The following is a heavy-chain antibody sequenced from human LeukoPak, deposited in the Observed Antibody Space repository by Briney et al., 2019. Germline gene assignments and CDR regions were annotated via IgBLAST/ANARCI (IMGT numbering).Heavy chain of an antibody. V-gene: IGHV1-69*01. CDR3: ARMGITNNYYGMDV. D-gene: IGHD4/OR15-4a*01. Sequence: GASVTVSCTASGGTFSSYAISWVRQAPGQGLEWMGGIIPIFGTANYAQKFQGRVTITADESTSTAYMELSSLRSEDTAVYYCARMGITNNYYGMDVWGQGTTVTVSS. J-gene: IGHJ6*02. CDR1: GGTFSSYA. CDR2: IIPIFGTA.